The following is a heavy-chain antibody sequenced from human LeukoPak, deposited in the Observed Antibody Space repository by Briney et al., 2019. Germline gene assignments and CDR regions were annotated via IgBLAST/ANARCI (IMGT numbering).Heavy chain of an antibody. V-gene: IGHV4-39*01. CDR1: GGSISSSSYY. CDR2: IYYSGST. CDR3: ARQFLRGVHSRKEQLERSGVYYFDY. J-gene: IGHJ4*02. Sequence: TSETLSLTCTVSGGSISSSSYYWGWIRQPPGKGLEWIGSIYYSGSTYYNPSLKSRVTISVDTSKNQFSLKLSSVTAADTAVYYCARQFLRGVHSRKEQLERSGVYYFDYWGQGTLVTVSS. D-gene: IGHD1-1*01.